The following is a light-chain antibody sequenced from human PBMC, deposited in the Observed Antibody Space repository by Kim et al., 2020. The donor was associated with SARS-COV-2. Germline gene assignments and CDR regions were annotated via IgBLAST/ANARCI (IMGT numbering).Light chain of an antibody. CDR2: DVN. V-gene: IGLV2-14*03. J-gene: IGLJ1*01. CDR1: SSDVGGYDY. CDR3: TSFTDSSPYV. Sequence: QSALTQPASVSGSPGQSITISCTGSSSDVGGYDYVSWYQHHPGKAPKLLIYDVNKWPSGVSNRFSGSKSGNTASLTISGLQAEDEADYYCTSFTDSSPYVFGTGTKVTVL.